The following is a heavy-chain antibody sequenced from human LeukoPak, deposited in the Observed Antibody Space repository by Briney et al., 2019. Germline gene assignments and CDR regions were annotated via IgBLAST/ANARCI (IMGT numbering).Heavy chain of an antibody. Sequence: PGGSLRLSCAASGFTFSGYGMSWVRQAPGKGLKWVSAISGSGGSTYYADSVKGRITISRDNSKNTLYLHMNSLRAEDTAVYYCAKGVGYCSGGSCQQFDYWGQGTLVTVSS. CDR2: ISGSGGST. V-gene: IGHV3-23*01. J-gene: IGHJ4*02. CDR3: AKGVGYCSGGSCQQFDY. D-gene: IGHD2-15*01. CDR1: GFTFSGYG.